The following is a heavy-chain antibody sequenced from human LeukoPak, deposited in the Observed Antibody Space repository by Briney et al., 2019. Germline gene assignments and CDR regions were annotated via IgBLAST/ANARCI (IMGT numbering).Heavy chain of an antibody. Sequence: GGSLRLSCAASGFTFRSYALHWVRQAPGKGLEWVAVISYDGSTTYYGDSVKGRFTISRDNAKNSLYLQMNSLRAEDTAVYYCAREKLRAFDIWGQGTMVTVSS. CDR2: ISYDGSTT. J-gene: IGHJ3*02. CDR3: AREKLRAFDI. CDR1: GFTFRSYA. D-gene: IGHD1-7*01. V-gene: IGHV3-30*04.